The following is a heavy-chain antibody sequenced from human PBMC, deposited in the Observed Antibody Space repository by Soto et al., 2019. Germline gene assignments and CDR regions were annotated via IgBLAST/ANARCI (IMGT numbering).Heavy chain of an antibody. CDR1: GFTFSSYA. Sequence: GGSLRLSCAASGFTFSSYAMSWVRQAPGKGLEWVSAISGSGGSTYYADSVKGRFTISRDNSKNTLYLQLNSLRVEDTAVYYCAKDFTSSWYLDPWGQGTLVTVSS. D-gene: IGHD6-13*01. V-gene: IGHV3-23*01. J-gene: IGHJ5*02. CDR2: ISGSGGST. CDR3: AKDFTSSWYLDP.